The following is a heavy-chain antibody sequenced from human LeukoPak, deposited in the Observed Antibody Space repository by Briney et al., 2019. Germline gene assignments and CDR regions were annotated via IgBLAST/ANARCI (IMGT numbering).Heavy chain of an antibody. CDR2: IYNSGNP. Sequence: SETLSLTCTFSGGSISNYYWTWIRQPAGKGLEWIGRIYNSGNPNYNPSLKSRVSMSVDTSKNQFSLKLSSVTAADTAVYYCARDLDFGNYWYFDLWGRGTLVTVSS. CDR3: ARDLDFGNYWYFDL. D-gene: IGHD3-10*01. CDR1: GGSISNYY. J-gene: IGHJ2*01. V-gene: IGHV4-4*07.